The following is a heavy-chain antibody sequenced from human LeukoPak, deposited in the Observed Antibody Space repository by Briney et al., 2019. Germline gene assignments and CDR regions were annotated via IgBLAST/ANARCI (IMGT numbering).Heavy chain of an antibody. V-gene: IGHV3-48*03. CDR2: ISSSGSTI. CDR3: AKNSVYGDYFDY. J-gene: IGHJ4*02. CDR1: GFTFSSYE. Sequence: GGSLRLSCAASGFTFSSYEMNWVRQAPGKGLEWVSYISSSGSTIYYADSVKGRFTISRDNSKNTLYLQMNSLRAEDTAVYYCAKNSVYGDYFDYWGQGTLVTVSS. D-gene: IGHD4-17*01.